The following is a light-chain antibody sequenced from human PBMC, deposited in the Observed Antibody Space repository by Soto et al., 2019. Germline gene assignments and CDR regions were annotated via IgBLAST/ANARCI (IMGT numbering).Light chain of an antibody. V-gene: IGKV1-5*01. CDR3: QQAYSTPWT. J-gene: IGKJ1*01. Sequence: DIQVTQSPPTLSASVGDRVTITCRASQTIRNWLGWYQQKPGKAPKLLIYDASSLQSGVASRFSGSGSETDFTLTINSLQPEDFATYYCQQAYSTPWTFGQGTKVDIK. CDR2: DAS. CDR1: QTIRNW.